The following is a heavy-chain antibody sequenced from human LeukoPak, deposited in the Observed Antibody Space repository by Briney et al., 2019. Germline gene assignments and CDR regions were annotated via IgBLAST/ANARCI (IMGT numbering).Heavy chain of an antibody. J-gene: IGHJ4*02. CDR2: IIPIFGTA. V-gene: IGHV1-69*13. CDR3: ASRLYCSNTRCRNFPFAY. Sequence: ASVKVSCKASGGTYSSYAINWVRQAPGQGLEWMGGIIPIFGTANYAQKFQDRVTITADESTSTAYMELSSLRSEDTAIYYCASRLYCSNTRCRNFPFAYWGQGTLVTVSS. CDR1: GGTYSSYA. D-gene: IGHD2-2*01.